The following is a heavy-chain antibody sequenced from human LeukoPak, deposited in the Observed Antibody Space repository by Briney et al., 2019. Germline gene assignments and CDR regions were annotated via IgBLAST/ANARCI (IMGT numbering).Heavy chain of an antibody. J-gene: IGHJ3*02. CDR1: GFTFSSYA. V-gene: IGHV3-23*01. Sequence: GGSLRLSCAASGFTFSSYAMSWVRQAAGKGLEWVSAISGSGGSTYYADSVKGRFTISRDNSKNTLYLQMNSLRAEDTAVYYCAKEGGFGYSSGWYDAFDIWGQGTMVTVSS. D-gene: IGHD6-19*01. CDR2: ISGSGGST. CDR3: AKEGGFGYSSGWYDAFDI.